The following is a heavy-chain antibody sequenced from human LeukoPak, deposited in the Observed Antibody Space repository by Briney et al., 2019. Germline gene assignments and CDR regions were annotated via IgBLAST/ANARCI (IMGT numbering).Heavy chain of an antibody. J-gene: IGHJ4*02. Sequence: PSETLSLTCTVSGGSISGYYWTWIRQPPGKGLEWIAYIYYSGSTNYNPSLKSRVTISVDTSKNQFSLRLSSVTAADTAVYYCARDTKYALDNWGQGTLVTVSS. V-gene: IGHV4-59*01. CDR2: IYYSGST. CDR3: ARDTKYALDN. D-gene: IGHD2-2*01. CDR1: GGSISGYY.